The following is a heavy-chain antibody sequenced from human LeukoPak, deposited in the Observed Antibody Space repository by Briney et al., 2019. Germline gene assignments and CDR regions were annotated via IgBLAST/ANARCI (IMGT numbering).Heavy chain of an antibody. CDR3: ARCIAAAGQDYYYGMDV. CDR1: GYTFTSYG. V-gene: IGHV1-18*01. Sequence: GASVKVSCKASGYTFTSYGISWVRQAPGQGLEWMGWISAYNGNTNYAQKLQGRVTITADKSTSTAYMELSSLRSEDTAVYYCARCIAAAGQDYYYGMDVWGQGTTVTVSS. D-gene: IGHD6-13*01. CDR2: ISAYNGNT. J-gene: IGHJ6*02.